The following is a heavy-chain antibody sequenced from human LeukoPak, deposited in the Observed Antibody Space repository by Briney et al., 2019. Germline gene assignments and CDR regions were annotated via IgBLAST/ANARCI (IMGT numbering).Heavy chain of an antibody. V-gene: IGHV4-61*02. CDR1: GGSISSGSYY. Sequence: PSETLSLTCTVSGGSISSGSYYWSWIRQPAGKGLEWIGRIYTSGSTNYNPSLKSRVTISVDTSKNQFSLKLSSVTAADTAVYNCARVYGDSTGVDYWGQGTLVTVSS. J-gene: IGHJ4*02. CDR3: ARVYGDSTGVDY. D-gene: IGHD4-17*01. CDR2: IYTSGST.